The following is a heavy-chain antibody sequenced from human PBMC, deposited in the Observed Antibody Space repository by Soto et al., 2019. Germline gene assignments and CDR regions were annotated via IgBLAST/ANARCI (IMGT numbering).Heavy chain of an antibody. Sequence: GESLKISCKGSGYSFTSYWIGWVRQMPGKGLEWMGIIYPGDSDTRYSPSFQGQVTISADKSISTAYLQWSSLKASDTAMYYCARLDSGYSYGLSFDYWGQGTLGTVSS. CDR2: IYPGDSDT. V-gene: IGHV5-51*01. D-gene: IGHD5-18*01. CDR1: GYSFTSYW. CDR3: ARLDSGYSYGLSFDY. J-gene: IGHJ4*02.